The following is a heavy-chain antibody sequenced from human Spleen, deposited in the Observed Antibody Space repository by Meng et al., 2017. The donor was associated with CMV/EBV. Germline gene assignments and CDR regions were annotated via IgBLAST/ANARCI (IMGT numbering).Heavy chain of an antibody. CDR1: GHILTRYA. D-gene: IGHD6-13*01. J-gene: IGHJ4*02. CDR3: ARGEQQLDF. CDR2: IIPIFGTA. V-gene: IGHV1-69*05. Sequence: SVKVSCKASGHILTRYAMNWVRQAPGQGLEWMGGIIPIFGTANYAQKFQGRVTITTDESTSTAYMELSSLRSEDTAVYYCARGEQQLDFWGQGTLVTVSS.